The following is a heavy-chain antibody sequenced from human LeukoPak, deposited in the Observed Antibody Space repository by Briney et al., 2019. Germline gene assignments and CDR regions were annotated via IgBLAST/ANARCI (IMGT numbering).Heavy chain of an antibody. V-gene: IGHV3-23*01. CDR1: GFTFSTCA. CDR2: IVGGGGNT. J-gene: IGHJ5*02. D-gene: IGHD2-2*01. Sequence: GGSLRLSCAASGFTFSTCAMSWVRQAPGEGLEWVSAIVGGGGNTFYADPVKGRFTISRDNSQNTLYLQMNSLRAEDTAVYYCAKGCFSSSCSDSRWFDPWGLGTLVTVSS. CDR3: AKGCFSSSCSDSRWFDP.